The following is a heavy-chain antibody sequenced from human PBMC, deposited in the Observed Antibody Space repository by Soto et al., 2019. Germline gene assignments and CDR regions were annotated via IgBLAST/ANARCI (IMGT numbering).Heavy chain of an antibody. Sequence: AGSLRPTCTDSASPSSDYAMAGVIQAPGKGLEWVSTITGSGGGTYYADSVKGRFTISRDNSKNTLYLQMPNLRADDTAVYYCAKEMIASTVADFFDYWGQGTLVTVSS. V-gene: IGHV3-23*01. CDR2: ITGSGGGT. CDR3: AKEMIASTVADFFDY. J-gene: IGHJ4*02. CDR1: ASPSSDYA. D-gene: IGHD6-19*01.